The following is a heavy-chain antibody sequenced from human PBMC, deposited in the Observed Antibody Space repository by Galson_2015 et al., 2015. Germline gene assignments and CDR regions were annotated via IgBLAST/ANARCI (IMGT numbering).Heavy chain of an antibody. CDR2: IYPGDSAT. CDR1: GYTFTNYW. V-gene: IGHV5-51*01. CDR3: ARGEPDNSGWYFSPWFDP. J-gene: IGHJ5*02. D-gene: IGHD6-19*01. Sequence: QSGAEVTKPGESLKISCKASGYTFTNYWIGWVRQLPGKGLEWMGIIYPGDSATRYSPSFQGQVTISVDKSITTAYLQWSSLKASDTAMYYCARGEPDNSGWYFSPWFDPRGQGTLVTVSP.